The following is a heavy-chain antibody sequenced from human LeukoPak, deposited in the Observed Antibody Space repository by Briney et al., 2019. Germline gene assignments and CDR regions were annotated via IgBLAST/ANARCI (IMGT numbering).Heavy chain of an antibody. V-gene: IGHV4-61*01. CDR3: ARGMVRGVHFDY. CDR1: GDSVGGISFY. CDR2: IQYSGST. D-gene: IGHD3-10*01. J-gene: IGHJ4*02. Sequence: SETLSLTCTVSGDSVGGISFYWSWIRQPPGKGLQYIGYIQYSGSTNYNPSLKSRVTISVDTSKNQFSLKLSSVTAADTAVYYCARGMVRGVHFDYWGQGTLVTVSS.